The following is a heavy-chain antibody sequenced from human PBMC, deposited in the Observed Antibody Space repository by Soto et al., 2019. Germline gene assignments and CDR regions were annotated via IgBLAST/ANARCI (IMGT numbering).Heavy chain of an antibody. V-gene: IGHV5-10-1*01. D-gene: IGHD6-6*01. CDR1: GYTFSNNW. CDR3: ARLGAYSSSPRALYYYYGMDV. J-gene: IGHJ6*02. Sequence: GESLKISCQGSGYTFSNNWISWVRQKPGKGLEWMGKIDPSGSYTDYSPSFQGHVTISADKSISTAYLQWSSLKASDTAMYYCARLGAYSSSPRALYYYYGMDVWGQGTTVTVSS. CDR2: IDPSGSYT.